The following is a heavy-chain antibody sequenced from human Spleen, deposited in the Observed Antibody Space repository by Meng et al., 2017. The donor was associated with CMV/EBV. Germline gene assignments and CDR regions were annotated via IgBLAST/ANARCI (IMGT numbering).Heavy chain of an antibody. CDR3: ARDSPAGLPPYYYGADV. V-gene: IGHV4-59*01. CDR2: IYYGGST. D-gene: IGHD5-18*01. CDR1: GGPINSYY. Sequence: SETLSLTCTASGGPINSYYWSWIRQPPGKGLEWIGYIYYGGSTNYNPSLRSRVTISGDTSKNQLSLNLSSVTAADTAVYYCARDSPAGLPPYYYGADVWGQGTTVTVSS. J-gene: IGHJ6*02.